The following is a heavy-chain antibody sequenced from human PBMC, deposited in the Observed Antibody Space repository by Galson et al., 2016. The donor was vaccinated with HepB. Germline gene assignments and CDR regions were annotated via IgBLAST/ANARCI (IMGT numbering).Heavy chain of an antibody. CDR1: GGSISSSRYS. CDR2: VYYSGST. J-gene: IGHJ5*01. D-gene: IGHD2-2*01. Sequence: SETLSLTCTVSGGSISSSRYSWGWIRQPPGKGLEWIGSVYYSGSTSYNPSLKSRVTISVDTSKNQFSLKLSSVTAADSAVYYCASHLVPAANWYDPWGQGILVTVSS. V-gene: IGHV4-39*01. CDR3: ASHLVPAANWYDP.